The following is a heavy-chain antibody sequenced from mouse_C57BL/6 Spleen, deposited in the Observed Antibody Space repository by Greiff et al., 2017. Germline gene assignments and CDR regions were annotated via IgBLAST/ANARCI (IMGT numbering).Heavy chain of an antibody. CDR3: ARGAGTSSYWYFEV. Sequence: QFQLQQPGAELVKPGASVKMSCKASGYTFTSYWITWVKQRPGQGLEWIADIYPGSGGTIYNQKFKGKATLTVDKSSSTAYMELRSLTSEDTAVYYCARGAGTSSYWYFEVWGTGTTVTVSS. J-gene: IGHJ1*03. CDR2: IYPGSGGT. D-gene: IGHD4-1*01. CDR1: GYTFTSYW. V-gene: IGHV1-55*01.